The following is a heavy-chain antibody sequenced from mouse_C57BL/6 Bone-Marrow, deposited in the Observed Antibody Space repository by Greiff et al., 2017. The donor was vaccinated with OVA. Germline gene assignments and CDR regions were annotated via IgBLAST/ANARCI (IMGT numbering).Heavy chain of an antibody. J-gene: IGHJ4*01. V-gene: IGHV5-6*02. Sequence: DVKLVESGGDLVKPGGSLKLSCAASGFTFSSYGMSWVRQTPDKRLEWVATISSGGSYTYYPDSVKGRFTISRDNAKNTLYLQMSSLKSEDTAMYYCARPFTTVVEDYAMDYWGQGTSVTVSS. CDR3: ARPFTTVVEDYAMDY. CDR2: ISSGGSYT. CDR1: GFTFSSYG. D-gene: IGHD1-1*01.